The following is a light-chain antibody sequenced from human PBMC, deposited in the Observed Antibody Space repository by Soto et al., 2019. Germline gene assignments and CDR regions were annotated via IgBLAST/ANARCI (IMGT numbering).Light chain of an antibody. CDR1: SSDVGRYNY. CDR3: SSYTSSSTPFV. J-gene: IGLJ1*01. CDR2: DVN. Sequence: QSALTQPASVSVSPGQSITISCTGTSSDVGRYNYVSWYQQHPGKAPKVMIYDVNNRPSGVSNRFSGSKSVNTASLTISGLQAEDEAHYYCSSYTSSSTPFVYGTGTKGTVL. V-gene: IGLV2-14*03.